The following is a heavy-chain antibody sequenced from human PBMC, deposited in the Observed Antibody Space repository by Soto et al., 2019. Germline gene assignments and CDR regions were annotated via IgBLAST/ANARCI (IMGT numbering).Heavy chain of an antibody. Sequence: GASVKVSCKASGYTFTGYYMHWVRQAPGQGLEWMGWINPNSGGTNYAQKFQGRVTMTRDTSISTAYMELSRLRSDDTAVYYCARVRYSGYGYYYYGMDVWGQGTTVTVSS. V-gene: IGHV1-2*02. J-gene: IGHJ6*02. CDR1: GYTFTGYY. CDR3: ARVRYSGYGYYYYGMDV. CDR2: INPNSGGT. D-gene: IGHD5-12*01.